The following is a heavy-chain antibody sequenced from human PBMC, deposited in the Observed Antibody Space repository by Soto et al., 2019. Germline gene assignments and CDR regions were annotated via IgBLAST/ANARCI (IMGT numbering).Heavy chain of an antibody. Sequence: GSSVQVSCKASGYTFPSYAREWGRQAPEKRLEWMGWINAGNGNTKYSQKFQGRVTITRDTSAGTAYMELSSLRSEDTAVYYCARTPLPDIAVDGTLDYWGQGTLVTVSS. CDR3: ARTPLPDIAVDGTLDY. D-gene: IGHD6-19*01. CDR2: INAGNGNT. CDR1: GYTFPSYA. V-gene: IGHV1-3*01. J-gene: IGHJ4*02.